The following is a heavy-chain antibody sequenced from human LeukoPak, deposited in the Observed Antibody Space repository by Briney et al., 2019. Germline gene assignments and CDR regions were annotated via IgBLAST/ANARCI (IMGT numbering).Heavy chain of an antibody. D-gene: IGHD2-2*01. V-gene: IGHV4-39*07. CDR2: IYYSGST. Sequence: SETLSLTCTVSGGSISSSSYYWGWIRQPPGKGLEWIGSIYYSGSTNYNPSLKSRVTISVDTSKNQFSLKLSSVTAADTAVYYCARGYCSSTSCYGLDPWGQGTLVTVSS. CDR1: GGSISSSSYY. CDR3: ARGYCSSTSCYGLDP. J-gene: IGHJ5*02.